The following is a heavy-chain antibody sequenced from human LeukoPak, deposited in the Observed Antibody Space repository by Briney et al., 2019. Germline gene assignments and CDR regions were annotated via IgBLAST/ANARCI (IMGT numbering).Heavy chain of an antibody. Sequence: GGSLRLSCEVSGFTFTDYWMNWVRQAPGKGPEWVASIRQDGSEKTYVASVKGRFTISRDNTKNSLSLQLNGLRAEDTAVYYCARDGAAAGLYFDLWGQGTLVTVSS. CDR1: GFTFTDYW. CDR2: IRQDGSEK. D-gene: IGHD6-13*01. CDR3: ARDGAAAGLYFDL. V-gene: IGHV3-7*01. J-gene: IGHJ4*01.